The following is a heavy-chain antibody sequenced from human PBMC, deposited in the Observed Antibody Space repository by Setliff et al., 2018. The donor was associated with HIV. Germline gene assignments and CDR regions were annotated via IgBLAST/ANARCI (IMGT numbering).Heavy chain of an antibody. D-gene: IGHD3-3*01. V-gene: IGHV3-64D*09. Sequence: GGSLRLSCSASGFTFSSYAMHWVRQAPGKGLEYVSAISSNGGSTYYTDSVKGRFTISRDNSKNTLYLQMSSLRAEDTAVYYCVKGGYNFWSGYPDAFDIWGQGTMVTVSS. CDR1: GFTFSSYA. CDR3: VKGGYNFWSGYPDAFDI. CDR2: ISSNGGST. J-gene: IGHJ3*02.